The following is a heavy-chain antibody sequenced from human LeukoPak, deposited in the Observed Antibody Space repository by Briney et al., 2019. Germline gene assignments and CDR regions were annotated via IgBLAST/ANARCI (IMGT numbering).Heavy chain of an antibody. CDR1: GFTFSSYA. Sequence: GRSLRLSCAASGFTFSSYAMHWVRQARGKGLEWVAVISYDGSNKYYADSVKGRFTISRDNSKNTLYLQMNSLRAEDTAVYYCERAKERIVGERYFDYWGQGTLVTVSS. CDR3: ERAKERIVGERYFDY. J-gene: IGHJ4*02. V-gene: IGHV3-30-3*01. CDR2: ISYDGSNK. D-gene: IGHD1-26*01.